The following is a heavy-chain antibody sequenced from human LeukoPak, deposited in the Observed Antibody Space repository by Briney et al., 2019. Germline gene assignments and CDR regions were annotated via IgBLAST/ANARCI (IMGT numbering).Heavy chain of an antibody. J-gene: IGHJ1*01. Sequence: GGSLRLSCAASGFSVSSNYMSWVRQAPGKGLEWVSVIYSGGSTYYADSVKGRFTISRDNSKNTLYLQMKSLRAEDTAVYYCARADETAPAEDFQHWGQGTLVTVSS. CDR1: GFSVSSNY. CDR2: IYSGGST. CDR3: ARADETAPAEDFQH. D-gene: IGHD2-21*02. V-gene: IGHV3-53*01.